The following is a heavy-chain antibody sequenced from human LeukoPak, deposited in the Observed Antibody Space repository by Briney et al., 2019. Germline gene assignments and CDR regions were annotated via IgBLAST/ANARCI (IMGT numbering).Heavy chain of an antibody. V-gene: IGHV4-4*09. D-gene: IGHD2-2*02. CDR2: ISTSGRT. CDR1: GGSISSYY. Sequence: PSATLSLTCTVWGGSISSYYGSWIRPPPGEGLEGIGYISTSGRTNYNPSLESRVTISVDPSKNQFSLNVSCVTAADPDFYFWARLRVYCSSTSRYIGDNRFDPGGQRTLVTVSS. CDR3: ARLRVYCSSTSRYIGDNRFDP. J-gene: IGHJ5*02.